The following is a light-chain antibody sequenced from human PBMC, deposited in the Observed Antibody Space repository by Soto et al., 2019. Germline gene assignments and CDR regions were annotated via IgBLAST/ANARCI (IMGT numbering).Light chain of an antibody. Sequence: EIVLTQSPGTLSLSPGERATLSCRASQSVSSSYLAWYQQKPGQAPRLLIYGASSRATGIPDRFSGSGSGTDFTLTISRLEPEDFPVYSCQQYGSSPRTFGQGTKVDI. CDR2: GAS. J-gene: IGKJ1*01. CDR3: QQYGSSPRT. CDR1: QSVSSSY. V-gene: IGKV3-20*01.